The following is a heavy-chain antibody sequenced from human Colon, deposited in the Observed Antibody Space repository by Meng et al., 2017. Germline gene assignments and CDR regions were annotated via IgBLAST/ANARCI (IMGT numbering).Heavy chain of an antibody. CDR2: IVVGSAST. J-gene: IGHJ4*02. Sequence: SVKVSCKTSGFTFSSSAVQWVRQGRGQRLEWIGWIVVGSASTTYAQKFQERVTITRDMSTSTAYLELSSLRSEDTAMYYCAADAYGKEEDYDYWGQGTLVTVSS. CDR3: AADAYGKEEDYDY. CDR1: GFTFSSSA. D-gene: IGHD4-17*01. V-gene: IGHV1-58*01.